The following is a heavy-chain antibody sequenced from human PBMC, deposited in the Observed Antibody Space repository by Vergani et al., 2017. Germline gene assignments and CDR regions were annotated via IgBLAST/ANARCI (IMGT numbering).Heavy chain of an antibody. V-gene: IGHV5-10-1*03. Sequence: EVQLVQPGAEVKKPGESLRISCKGSGYRFTDYWITWVRQMPGKGLEWMGRIDPSDSYTNYSPSFQGHVTISGDNSISTAYLQWSSLKATDTAIYYCARKLSRLTGARASDIWGQGTMVTVSS. CDR3: ARKLSRLTGARASDI. J-gene: IGHJ3*02. D-gene: IGHD3-9*01. CDR1: GYRFTDYW. CDR2: IDPSDSYT.